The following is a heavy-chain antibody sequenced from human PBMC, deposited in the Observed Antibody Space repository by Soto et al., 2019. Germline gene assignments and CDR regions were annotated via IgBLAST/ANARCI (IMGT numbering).Heavy chain of an antibody. D-gene: IGHD3-10*01. CDR3: ARGSDGSGNFLDY. V-gene: IGHV3-33*01. J-gene: IGHJ4*02. Sequence: QVPLVESGGGVVQSGTSLRLSCAASGFTFSRYGMHWVRQAPDKGLEWVAVIWYDGSKKYFADSVKGRFTISRDNDKNTVFLQMNSLRVEDTAVYYCARGSDGSGNFLDYWGQGSLVTVSS. CDR1: GFTFSRYG. CDR2: IWYDGSKK.